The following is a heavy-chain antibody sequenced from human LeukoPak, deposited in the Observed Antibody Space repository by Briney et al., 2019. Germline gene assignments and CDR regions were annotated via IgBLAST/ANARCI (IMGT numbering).Heavy chain of an antibody. CDR1: GFTFSSYG. D-gene: IGHD3-22*01. CDR2: ISYDGSNK. V-gene: IGHV3-30*03. Sequence: GGSLRLSCAASGFTFSSYGMHWVRQAPGKGLEWVAVISYDGSNKYYADSVEGRFTISRDNSKNSLYLQMSSLRAEDTAVYYCARDFPYYYDISGYYFDYWGQGTLVTVSS. CDR3: ARDFPYYYDISGYYFDY. J-gene: IGHJ4*02.